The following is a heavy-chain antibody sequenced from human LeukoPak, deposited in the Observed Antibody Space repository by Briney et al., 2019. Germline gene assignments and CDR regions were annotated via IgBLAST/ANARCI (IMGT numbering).Heavy chain of an antibody. J-gene: IGHJ4*02. Sequence: ASVKVSCKASGYTFTSYDINWVRQAPGQGLEWMGWMNPNSGNTGYAQKFQGRVTMTRNTSISTAYMELSSLRSEDTAVYYCARGPSWDGHMYYFDFWGQGTLVTVFS. CDR2: MNPNSGNT. CDR1: GYTFTSYD. CDR3: ARGPSWDGHMYYFDF. V-gene: IGHV1-8*01. D-gene: IGHD5-24*01.